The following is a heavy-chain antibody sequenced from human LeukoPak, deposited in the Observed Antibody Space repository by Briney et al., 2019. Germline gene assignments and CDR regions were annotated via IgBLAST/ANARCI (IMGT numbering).Heavy chain of an antibody. CDR3: AREDYYNSGGYYLDY. D-gene: IGHD3-22*01. Sequence: PSETLSLTCTVSGYSISRRYSWGWIRQPPGKGLEWIGNIYHSGSTNYSPSLKSRVTISVDTSKNQFSLKLSSVTAADTAVYFCAREDYYNSGGYYLDYWGQGTLVTVSS. J-gene: IGHJ4*02. CDR2: IYHSGST. V-gene: IGHV4-38-2*02. CDR1: GYSISRRYS.